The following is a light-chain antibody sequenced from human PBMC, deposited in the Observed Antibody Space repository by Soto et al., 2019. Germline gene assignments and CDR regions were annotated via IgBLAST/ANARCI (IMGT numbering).Light chain of an antibody. J-gene: IGKJ1*01. CDR3: QQYNRYQLT. CDR2: DAS. CDR1: QSISSW. Sequence: DIQMTQSPSTLSASVGDRVTITCRASQSISSWLAWYKQKPGKAPKLLIYDASSLGSGVPARFSDSGSGTEFTLTISSLQPDDFATYYCQQYNRYQLTFGQGTKVEIK. V-gene: IGKV1-5*01.